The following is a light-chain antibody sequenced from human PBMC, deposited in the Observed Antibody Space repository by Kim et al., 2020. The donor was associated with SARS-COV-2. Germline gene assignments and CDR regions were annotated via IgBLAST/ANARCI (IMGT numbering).Light chain of an antibody. CDR1: QSIINN. CDR3: QQYDEWPQT. Sequence: VSRGERATLSCRASQSIINNLAWYQQKPGQAPRLLIYGISTRATGIPARFVGSGSGTEFTLTVSSLQSEDLAVYYCQQYDEWPQTFGQGTKVEIK. J-gene: IGKJ1*01. CDR2: GIS. V-gene: IGKV3-15*01.